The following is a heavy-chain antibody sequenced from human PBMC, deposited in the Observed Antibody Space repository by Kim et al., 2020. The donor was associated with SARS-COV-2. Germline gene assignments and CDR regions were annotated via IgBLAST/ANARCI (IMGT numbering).Heavy chain of an antibody. J-gene: IGHJ3*02. CDR2: IYPGDSDT. CDR3: ARQGEILGYCSSTSCSDDAFDI. Sequence: GESLKISCKGSGYSFTSYWIGWVRQMPGKGLEWMGIIYPGDSDTRYSPSFQGQVTISADKSISTAYLQWSSLKASDTAMYYCARQGEILGYCSSTSCSDDAFDIWGRGTMVTVSS. CDR1: GYSFTSYW. D-gene: IGHD2-2*01. V-gene: IGHV5-51*01.